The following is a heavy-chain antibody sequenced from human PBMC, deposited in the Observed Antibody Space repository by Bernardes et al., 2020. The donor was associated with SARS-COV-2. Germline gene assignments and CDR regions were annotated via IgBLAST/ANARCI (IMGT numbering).Heavy chain of an antibody. CDR2: IYSGGST. CDR1: GFTVSSHY. Sequence: GGSLRLSCAASGFTVSSHYMSWVRQAPGKGLEWVSVIYSGGSTYYADSVKGRFTISRDNSKNTLYLQMNSLRAEDTAVYYCARDAGYNWNLRYYYGMDVWGQGTTVTVSS. V-gene: IGHV3-53*01. CDR3: ARDAGYNWNLRYYYGMDV. D-gene: IGHD1-20*01. J-gene: IGHJ6*02.